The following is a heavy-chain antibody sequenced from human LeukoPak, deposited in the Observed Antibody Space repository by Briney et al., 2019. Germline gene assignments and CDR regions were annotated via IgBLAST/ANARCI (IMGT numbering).Heavy chain of an antibody. Sequence: SVKVSCKASGGTFSSYAISWVRQAPGQGLEWMGRIIPILGIANYAQKFQGRVTITADKSTSTAYKELSSLRSEDTAVYYCARDSPGVGASSAEYFQHWGQGTLVTVSS. CDR2: IIPILGIA. D-gene: IGHD1-26*01. CDR3: ARDSPGVGASSAEYFQH. CDR1: GGTFSSYA. J-gene: IGHJ1*01. V-gene: IGHV1-69*04.